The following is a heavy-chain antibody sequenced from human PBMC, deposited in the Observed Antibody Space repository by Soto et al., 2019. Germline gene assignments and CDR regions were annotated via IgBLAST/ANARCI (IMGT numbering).Heavy chain of an antibody. CDR1: GFTFSSYA. V-gene: IGHV3-30-3*01. D-gene: IGHD3-22*01. J-gene: IGHJ4*02. CDR3: ARGRDSFY. CDR2: ISYDGSNK. Sequence: QVQLVESGGGVVQPGRSLRLSCAASGFTFSSYAMHWVRQAPGKGLEWVAVISYDGSNKYYADSVKGRFTISRDNSKNSLYLQMNSLRAEYTAGYYCARGRDSFYWGQGTLVTVSS.